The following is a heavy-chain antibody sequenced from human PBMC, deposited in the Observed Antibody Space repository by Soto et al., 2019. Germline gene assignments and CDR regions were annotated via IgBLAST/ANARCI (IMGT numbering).Heavy chain of an antibody. V-gene: IGHV3-23*01. Sequence: EVQLLESGGGLVQPGESLRLSCAASGFTFSSYAMSWVRQAPGKGLEWVSVISGSDDSTYYADSVKGRFTISRDNSKNTLYLQMNSLRAEATAVYYWAKRSSSSTFDYWGQGTLVTVSS. CDR1: GFTFSSYA. CDR3: AKRSSSSTFDY. J-gene: IGHJ4*02. CDR2: ISGSDDST. D-gene: IGHD6-6*01.